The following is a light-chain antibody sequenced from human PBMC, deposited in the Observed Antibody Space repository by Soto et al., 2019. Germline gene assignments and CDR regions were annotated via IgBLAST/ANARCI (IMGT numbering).Light chain of an antibody. CDR2: LAS. CDR1: QSLLHSNGYNY. Sequence: DIVMTQSPLSLPVTPGEPASISCRSSQSLLHSNGYNYVDWYLQKPGQSPQLLLYLASNRASGVPDRFSGRGSGTDFTLKISRVEAEDVGVYYCLQALQTPITLGQGTRLEIK. J-gene: IGKJ5*01. CDR3: LQALQTPIT. V-gene: IGKV2-28*01.